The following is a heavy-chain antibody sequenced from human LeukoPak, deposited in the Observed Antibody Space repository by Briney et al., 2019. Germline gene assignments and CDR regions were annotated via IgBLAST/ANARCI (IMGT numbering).Heavy chain of an antibody. D-gene: IGHD3-9*01. CDR3: AKSYYDILTGSNWFDP. Sequence: DSIQGRFTISRDNAENSLYLQMNSLRAEDTAVYYCAKSYYDILTGSNWFDPWGQGTLVTVSS. J-gene: IGHJ5*02. V-gene: IGHV3-21*04.